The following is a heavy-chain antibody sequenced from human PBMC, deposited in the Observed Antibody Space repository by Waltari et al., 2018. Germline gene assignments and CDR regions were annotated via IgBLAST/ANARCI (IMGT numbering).Heavy chain of an antibody. CDR2: IIPIFGTA. CDR3: ARGRNYGDYRRCWFDP. V-gene: IGHV1-69*13. D-gene: IGHD4-17*01. J-gene: IGHJ5*02. CDR1: GGTFSSYA. Sequence: QVQLVQSGAEVKKPGSSVKVSCKASGGTFSSYAISWVRPAPGQGLEWMGGIIPIFGTANYAQKFQGRVTITADESTSTAYMELSSLRSEDTAVYYCARGRNYGDYRRCWFDPWGQGTLVTVSS.